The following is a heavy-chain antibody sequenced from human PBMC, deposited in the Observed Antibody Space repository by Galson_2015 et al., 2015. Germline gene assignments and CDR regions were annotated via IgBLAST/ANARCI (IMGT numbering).Heavy chain of an antibody. Sequence: SLRLSCAASGFTVATHYMSWVRQAPGKGLEWVSVIYSDGSSFYGDSMTGRFAISRDSSKNALYLQMSSLRAEDTAVYYCARAPLRDYGDYLDYWGQGALVTVSS. J-gene: IGHJ4*02. CDR1: GFTVATHY. V-gene: IGHV3-53*01. CDR2: IYSDGSS. CDR3: ARAPLRDYGDYLDY. D-gene: IGHD4-17*01.